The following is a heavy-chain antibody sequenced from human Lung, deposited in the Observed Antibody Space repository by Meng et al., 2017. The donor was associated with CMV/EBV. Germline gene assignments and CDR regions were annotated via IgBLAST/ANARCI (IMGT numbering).Heavy chain of an antibody. CDR1: GFTFDDYA. V-gene: IGHV3-9*01. CDR2: ISWNSGSI. J-gene: IGHJ4*02. Sequence: SCAASGFTFDDYAMHWVRQAPGKGLEWVSGISWNSGSIGYADSVKGRFTISRDNAKNSLYLQMNSLRAEDTALYYCAKDIFPATVTTSFLDYWGQGXLVTGSS. CDR3: AKDIFPATVTTSFLDY. D-gene: IGHD4-17*01.